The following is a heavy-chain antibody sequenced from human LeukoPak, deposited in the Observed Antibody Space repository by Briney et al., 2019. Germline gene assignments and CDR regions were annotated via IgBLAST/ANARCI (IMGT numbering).Heavy chain of an antibody. V-gene: IGHV3-23*01. CDR2: ISGSGGTT. D-gene: IGHD3-22*01. Sequence: SGGSLRLSCAASGFTFSSYAMSWVREAPGKGLEWVSAISGSGGTTFYADSVKGRFTISRDNSKNTLYLQMSSLRAEDTAVYYCAKSYDSSGYHVGFDPWGRGTLVTVSS. CDR3: AKSYDSSGYHVGFDP. J-gene: IGHJ5*02. CDR1: GFTFSSYA.